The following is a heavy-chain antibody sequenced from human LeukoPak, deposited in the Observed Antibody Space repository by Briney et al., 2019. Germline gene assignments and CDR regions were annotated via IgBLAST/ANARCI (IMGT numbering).Heavy chain of an antibody. V-gene: IGHV3-7*01. CDR1: GFTFGKYW. Sequence: GGSLRLSCVASGFTFGKYWMSWVRQAPGKGLEWVANIKLDGSEKNYVDSVKGRFTISRDNTKNSLYLQMNSLRDDDTAIYYCARDKIVGPTTLDYWGQGTLVTVSS. D-gene: IGHD1-26*01. CDR2: IKLDGSEK. J-gene: IGHJ4*02. CDR3: ARDKIVGPTTLDY.